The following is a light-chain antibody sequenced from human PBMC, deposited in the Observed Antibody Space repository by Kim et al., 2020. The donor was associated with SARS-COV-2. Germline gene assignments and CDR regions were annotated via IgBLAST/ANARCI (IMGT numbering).Light chain of an antibody. CDR3: QTYDGSLSASV. CDR2: ANT. Sequence: QGVTISCTGSSSNIGTGYDVNWYQQVPGTAPKHLIYANTNRPSGVPDRFSASKSGTSASLAITGLQAEDEADYYCQTYDGSLSASVFGGGTQLTVL. CDR1: SSNIGTGYD. V-gene: IGLV1-40*01. J-gene: IGLJ2*01.